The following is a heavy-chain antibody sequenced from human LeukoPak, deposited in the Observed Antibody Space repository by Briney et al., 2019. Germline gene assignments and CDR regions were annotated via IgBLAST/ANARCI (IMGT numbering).Heavy chain of an antibody. D-gene: IGHD3-3*01. CDR2: ISSSSSTM. Sequence: GGSLRLSCGASGFTFSSYSMNWARQAPGKGLEWVSYISSSSSTMYYADSVKGRFTISRDNVKNSLYLQMNSLRAEDTAVYYCARGGPPYDFWSGPRFDYWGQGTLVTVSS. CDR3: ARGGPPYDFWSGPRFDY. CDR1: GFTFSSYS. J-gene: IGHJ4*02. V-gene: IGHV3-48*01.